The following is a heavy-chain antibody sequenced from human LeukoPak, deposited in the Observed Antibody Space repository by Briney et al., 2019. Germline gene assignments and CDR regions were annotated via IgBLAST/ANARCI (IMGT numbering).Heavy chain of an antibody. CDR1: GGSFSGYY. J-gene: IGHJ5*01. Sequence: SETLSLTCAVYGGSFSGYYWSWIRQPPGKGLEWIGEINHSGNTNHNPSLKSRVTISVDTSKSQISLKVTSVTAADTAVYYCARAKEYGYNYGPGFGFDPWGQGTPVTVSS. V-gene: IGHV4-34*01. D-gene: IGHD5-18*01. CDR3: ARAKEYGYNYGPGFGFDP. CDR2: INHSGNT.